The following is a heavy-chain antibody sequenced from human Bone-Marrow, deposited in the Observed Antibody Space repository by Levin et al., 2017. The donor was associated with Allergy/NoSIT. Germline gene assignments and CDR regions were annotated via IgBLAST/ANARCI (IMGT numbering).Heavy chain of an antibody. J-gene: IGHJ4*02. V-gene: IGHV4-34*01. D-gene: IGHD3-3*01. CDR1: GGSFSSYY. Sequence: PSETLSLTCAVYGGSFSSYYWSWIRQPPGKGLEWIGEINHSGSTNYNPSLKSRVTISVDTSKNQFSLTLSSVTAADTSMYYCARAGRIFGVVIMRYFDYWGQGTLVTVSS. CDR3: ARAGRIFGVVIMRYFDY. CDR2: INHSGST.